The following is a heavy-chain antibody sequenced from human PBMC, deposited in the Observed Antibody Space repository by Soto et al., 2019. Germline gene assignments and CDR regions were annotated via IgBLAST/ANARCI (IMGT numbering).Heavy chain of an antibody. V-gene: IGHV3-30*18. CDR1: GFTFSSYG. J-gene: IGHJ4*02. D-gene: IGHD4-17*01. Sequence: QVQLVESGGGVVQPGRSLRLSCAASGFTFSSYGMHWVRQAPGKGLEWVAVISYDGSNKYYADSVKGRFTISRDNSKNTLYLQMNRLRAEDTAVYYCSKARLQLRYGDQGDYWGQGTLVTVSS. CDR2: ISYDGSNK. CDR3: SKARLQLRYGDQGDY.